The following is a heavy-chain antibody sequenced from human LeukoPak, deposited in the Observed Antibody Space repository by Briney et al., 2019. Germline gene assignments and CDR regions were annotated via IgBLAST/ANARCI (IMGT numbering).Heavy chain of an antibody. J-gene: IGHJ4*02. D-gene: IGHD6-19*01. Sequence: SVTVSCKASGGTFSSYAISWVRQAPGQGLEWMGGIIPIFGTANYAQKFQGRVTITADESTSTAYMELSSLRSEDTAVYYCARETYSSGPPDYWGQGTLVTVSS. CDR3: ARETYSSGPPDY. CDR1: GGTFSSYA. V-gene: IGHV1-69*13. CDR2: IIPIFGTA.